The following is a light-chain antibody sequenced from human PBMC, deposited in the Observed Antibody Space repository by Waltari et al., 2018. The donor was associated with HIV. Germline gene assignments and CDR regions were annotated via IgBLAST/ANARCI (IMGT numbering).Light chain of an antibody. J-gene: IGLJ2*01. V-gene: IGLV1-47*01. CDR1: SSNIGSNY. CDR2: RNN. CDR3: AAWDNSLSVLVV. Sequence: QSVLPRTPSASGTPGQRVTISCSGSSSNIGSNYVYWYQQLPGTAPKLLIYRNNQRPSGVPDRFSGSKSGTSASLAISGLRSEDEADYYCAAWDNSLSVLVVFGGGTKLTVL.